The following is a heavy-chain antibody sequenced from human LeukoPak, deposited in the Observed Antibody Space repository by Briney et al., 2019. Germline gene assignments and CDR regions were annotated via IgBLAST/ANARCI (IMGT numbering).Heavy chain of an antibody. CDR3: ARDSCSSTSCWDWFDP. CDR2: IYTSGST. CDR1: GGSISSYY. V-gene: IGHV4-4*07. J-gene: IGHJ5*02. D-gene: IGHD2-2*01. Sequence: SETLSLTCTVSGGSISSYYWSWIRQPAGKGLEWIGRIYTSGSTNYNPSLKSRVTMSVDTSKNQFSLKLSSVTAADTAVYYCARDSCSSTSCWDWFDPWGQGTLVTVSS.